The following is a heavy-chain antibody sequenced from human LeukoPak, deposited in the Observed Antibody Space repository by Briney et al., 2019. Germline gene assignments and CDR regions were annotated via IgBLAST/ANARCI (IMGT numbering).Heavy chain of an antibody. CDR2: IIAIFGTA. Sequence: GASVKVSCKASGGTFISYAISWVRQAPGQGGEGMGRIIAIFGTANYVQKFQGRGRITTEEDTRKDYMEMRRLRERGTAVYYCASYYYDSSGYWYYFDYWGQGTLVTVSS. J-gene: IGHJ4*02. CDR1: GGTFISYA. V-gene: IGHV1-69*05. D-gene: IGHD3-22*01. CDR3: ASYYYDSSGYWYYFDY.